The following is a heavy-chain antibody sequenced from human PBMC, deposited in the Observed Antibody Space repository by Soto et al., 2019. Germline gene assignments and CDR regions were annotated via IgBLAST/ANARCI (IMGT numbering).Heavy chain of an antibody. CDR3: ARGPIITIFGVALDY. Sequence: SETLSLTCAVYGGSFSGYYWSWIRQPPGKGLEWIGEINHSGSTNYNPSLKSRVTISVDTSKNQFSLKLSSVTAADTAVYYCARGPIITIFGVALDYWGQGTLVTVSS. J-gene: IGHJ4*02. CDR2: INHSGST. V-gene: IGHV4-34*01. D-gene: IGHD3-3*01. CDR1: GGSFSGYY.